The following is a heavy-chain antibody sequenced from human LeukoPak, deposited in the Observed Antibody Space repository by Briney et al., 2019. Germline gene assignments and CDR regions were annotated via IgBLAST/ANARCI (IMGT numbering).Heavy chain of an antibody. J-gene: IGHJ4*02. CDR1: GGSISSYY. V-gene: IGHV4-59*12. D-gene: IGHD1-14*01. Sequence: SETLSLTCTVSGGSISSYYWSWIRQPPGKGLEWIGYIYYSGSTNYNPSLKSRVTVSVDTSKNQFSLKLSSVTAADTAVYYCARDRAPDRGRLFDYWGQGTLVTVSS. CDR3: ARDRAPDRGRLFDY. CDR2: IYYSGST.